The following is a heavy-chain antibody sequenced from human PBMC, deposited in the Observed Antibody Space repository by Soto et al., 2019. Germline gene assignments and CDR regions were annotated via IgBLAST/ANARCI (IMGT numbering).Heavy chain of an antibody. J-gene: IGHJ4*02. CDR3: ATSSSVAAAGYFKY. CDR2: ISPMFDTT. CDR1: GDIFTNHA. V-gene: IGHV1-69*13. D-gene: IGHD6-13*01. Sequence: RASVKVSCKASGDIFTNHAINWVRQAPGQGLEWMGRISPMFDTTNYAQDFQDRVTITADESTTFVYLELNSLKSEDTAVYFCATSSSVAAAGYFKYWGQGTLVTVYS.